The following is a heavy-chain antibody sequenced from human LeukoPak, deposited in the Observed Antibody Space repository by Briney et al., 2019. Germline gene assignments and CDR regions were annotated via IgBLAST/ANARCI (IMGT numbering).Heavy chain of an antibody. V-gene: IGHV4-34*01. Sequence: PSETLSLTCAVYGGSFSGDYWSWIRQPPGKGLEWIGEINHSGSTNYNPSLKSRVTISVDTSKNQFSLKLSSVTAAETAVYYCARGGGVCSSTSCQQYYFDYWGQGTLVTVPS. D-gene: IGHD2-2*01. CDR2: INHSGST. CDR1: GGSFSGDY. CDR3: ARGGGVCSSTSCQQYYFDY. J-gene: IGHJ4*02.